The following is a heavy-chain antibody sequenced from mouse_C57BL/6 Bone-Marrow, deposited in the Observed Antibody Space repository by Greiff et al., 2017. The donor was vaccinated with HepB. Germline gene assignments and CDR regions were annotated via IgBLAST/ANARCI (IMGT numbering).Heavy chain of an antibody. V-gene: IGHV1-50*01. CDR1: GYTFTSYW. CDR3: ARKEDLNTWFAY. D-gene: IGHD1-3*01. J-gene: IGHJ3*01. Sequence: QVQLQQPGAELVKPGASVKLSCKASGYTFTSYWMQWVKQRPGQGLEWIGEIDPSDSYTNYNQKFKGKSTLTVDTSSSTAYMQLSSLTSEDSAVYYCARKEDLNTWFAYWGQGTLVTVSA. CDR2: IDPSDSYT.